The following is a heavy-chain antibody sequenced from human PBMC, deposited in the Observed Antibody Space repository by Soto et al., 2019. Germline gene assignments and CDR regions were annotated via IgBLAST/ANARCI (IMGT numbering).Heavy chain of an antibody. CDR3: AKFHRGNDRPGQFDY. J-gene: IGHJ4*02. V-gene: IGHV3-30*18. D-gene: IGHD1-1*01. Sequence: GGSLRLSCAASGFTFSSYGMHWVRQAPGKGLEWVAVISYDGSNKYYADSVKDRFTISRDNSKNTLYLQMNSLRAEDTAVYYCAKFHRGNDRPGQFDYWGQGTLVTVSS. CDR2: ISYDGSNK. CDR1: GFTFSSYG.